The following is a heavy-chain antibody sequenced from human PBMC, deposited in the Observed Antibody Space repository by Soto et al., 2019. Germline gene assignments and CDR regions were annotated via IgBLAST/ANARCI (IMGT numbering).Heavy chain of an antibody. CDR2: IDYSGNT. CDR1: GGSINNDDYY. CDR3: AGVTHRWYLLEY. D-gene: IGHD2-15*01. Sequence: QVQLQESGPGLVKPSQTLSLTCSVSGGSINNDDYYWSWIRQPPGKGLEWIGYIDYSGNTYYNTSLKGRVTISVDTSKNQFSLKLASMTAADTAVYFCAGVTHRWYLLEYWGQGSLVTVTS. J-gene: IGHJ4*02. V-gene: IGHV4-30-4*01.